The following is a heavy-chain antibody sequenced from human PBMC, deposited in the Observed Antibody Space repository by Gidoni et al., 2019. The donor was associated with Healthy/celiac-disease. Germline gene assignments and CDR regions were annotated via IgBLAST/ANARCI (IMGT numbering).Heavy chain of an antibody. V-gene: IGHV4-34*01. J-gene: IGHJ4*02. CDR3: ARLSGGSFRFDY. Sequence: QVQLQQWGAGLLKPSETLSLTCAVYGGYFSGYYWSWIRQPPGKGLEWIGEINHSGSTNYNPSLKSRVTISVDTSKNQFSLKLSSVTAADTAVYYCARLSGGSFRFDYWGQGTLVTVSS. CDR1: GGYFSGYY. CDR2: INHSGST. D-gene: IGHD2-15*01.